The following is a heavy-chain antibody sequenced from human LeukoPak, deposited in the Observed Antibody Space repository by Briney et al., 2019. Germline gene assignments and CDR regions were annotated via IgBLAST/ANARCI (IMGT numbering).Heavy chain of an antibody. V-gene: IGHV3-30*18. D-gene: IGHD5-12*01. Sequence: GGSLRLSCAASGFTFSSYGMHWVRQAPGKGLEWVAVISYDGSNKYYADSVKGRFTISRDNSKNTLYLQMNSLRAEDTAVYYCAKARSGYDSRQLYFFDYWGQGTLVTVSS. CDR2: ISYDGSNK. CDR3: AKARSGYDSRQLYFFDY. CDR1: GFTFSSYG. J-gene: IGHJ4*02.